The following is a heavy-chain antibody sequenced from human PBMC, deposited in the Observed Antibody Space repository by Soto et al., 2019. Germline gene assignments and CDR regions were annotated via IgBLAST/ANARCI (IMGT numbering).Heavy chain of an antibody. V-gene: IGHV4-59*01. D-gene: IGHD1-26*01. CDR3: AREAGATEYYYYGMDV. CDR2: IYYSGST. CDR1: GGSISSYY. Sequence: SETLSLTCTVSGGSISSYYWSWIRQPPGKGLEWIGYIYYSGSTNYNPSLKSRVTISVDTSKNQFSLKLSSVTAADTAVYYCAREAGATEYYYYGMDVWGQGTTVTLSS. J-gene: IGHJ6*02.